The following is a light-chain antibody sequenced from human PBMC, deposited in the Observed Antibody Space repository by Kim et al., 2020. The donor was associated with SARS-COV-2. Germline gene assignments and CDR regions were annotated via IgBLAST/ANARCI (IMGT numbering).Light chain of an antibody. Sequence: DIQMTQSPSTLSASVGDRVTITCRASESISNWLAWYQLKPGKAPKLLIYDASSLEGGVPSRFSGSGSGTEFTLTISSLQPDDLATYYGQQYDCLITFGQGTRLEIK. CDR2: DAS. V-gene: IGKV1-5*01. CDR3: QQYDCLIT. CDR1: ESISNW. J-gene: IGKJ5*01.